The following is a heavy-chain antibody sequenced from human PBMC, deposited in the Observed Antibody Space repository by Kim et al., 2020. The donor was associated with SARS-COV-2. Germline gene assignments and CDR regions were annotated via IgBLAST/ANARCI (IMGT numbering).Heavy chain of an antibody. V-gene: IGHV3-74*01. D-gene: IGHD6-13*01. CDR2: SNSDGNVT. Sequence: GGSLRLSCEASGFTLTNYWMNWVRQGPEKGLVWVSRSNSDGNVTHYADSVKGRFTISRDNAKNTLFLQLNSLGVEDTAIYYCARGSFQQGFDPWGQGTLVTVSS. J-gene: IGHJ5*02. CDR1: GFTLTNYW. CDR3: ARGSFQQGFDP.